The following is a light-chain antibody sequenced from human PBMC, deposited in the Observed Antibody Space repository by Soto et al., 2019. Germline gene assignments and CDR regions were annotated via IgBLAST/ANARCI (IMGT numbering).Light chain of an antibody. V-gene: IGKV3D-20*02. CDR3: QQRYSWLRA. Sequence: EIVLTQSPGTLSLSPGERATLSCRASQSLTSDYLAWYQQKPGQTPRLLIHGASSRATGIPDRFSGSGSGTDFTLTISSLESDDFAIYYCQQRYSWLRAFGPGTKVDIK. CDR1: QSLTSDY. CDR2: GAS. J-gene: IGKJ1*01.